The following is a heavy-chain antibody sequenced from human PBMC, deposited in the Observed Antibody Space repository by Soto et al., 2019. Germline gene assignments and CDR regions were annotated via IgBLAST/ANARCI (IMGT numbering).Heavy chain of an antibody. CDR2: ILNDGSDQ. Sequence: QVQLVESGGGVVQPGRSRRLSCAASGFTFSNYGMHWVRQAPGKGLEWLAVILNDGSDQNYGDSVKGRFTISRDNSKTTLYLQINSLRVEDTAVYYCARDDDRPDNGLDMWGQGTKVTVSS. CDR3: ARDDDRPDNGLDM. D-gene: IGHD2-8*01. J-gene: IGHJ3*02. CDR1: GFTFSNYG. V-gene: IGHV3-33*05.